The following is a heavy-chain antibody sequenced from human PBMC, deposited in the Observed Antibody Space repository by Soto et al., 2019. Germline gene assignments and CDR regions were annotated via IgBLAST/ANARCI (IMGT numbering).Heavy chain of an antibody. D-gene: IGHD3-22*01. CDR1: GGSISSYY. CDR2: IYYSGST. J-gene: IGHJ6*02. CDR3: ARGYDSSGYYFGYYYYGMDV. Sequence: SETLSLTCTVSGGSISSYYWSWIRQPPGKGLEWIGYIYYSGSTNYNPSLKSRVTISVDTSKNQFSLKLSSVTAADTAVYYCARGYDSSGYYFGYYYYGMDVWGQGTTVTRLL. V-gene: IGHV4-59*01.